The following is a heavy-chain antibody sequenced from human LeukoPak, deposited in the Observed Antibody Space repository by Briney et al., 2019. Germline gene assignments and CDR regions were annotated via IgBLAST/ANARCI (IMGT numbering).Heavy chain of an antibody. V-gene: IGHV3-30-3*01. CDR3: ARSRWGY. CDR1: GFTFSSYA. Sequence: GGSVRLSCAASGFTFSSYAMHWVRQAPGKGLEWVAVISYDGSNKYYADSVKGRFTISRDNSKNTLYLQMNSLRAEDTAVYYCARSRWGYWGQGTLVTVSS. CDR2: ISYDGSNK. J-gene: IGHJ4*02. D-gene: IGHD1-26*01.